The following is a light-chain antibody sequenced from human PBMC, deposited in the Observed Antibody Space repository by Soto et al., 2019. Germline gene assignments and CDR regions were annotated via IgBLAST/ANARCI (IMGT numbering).Light chain of an antibody. Sequence: QSALTQPPSASGSPGQSVTISCTGTSNDIGGYNFVSWYQQHPGKAPKLMIYEVSKRPSGVPDRFSGSKSGSTASLTVSGLQAEDEADYYCSSYVGSNNLLFGGGTKLTVL. V-gene: IGLV2-8*01. CDR1: SNDIGGYNF. CDR3: SSYVGSNNLL. CDR2: EVS. J-gene: IGLJ3*02.